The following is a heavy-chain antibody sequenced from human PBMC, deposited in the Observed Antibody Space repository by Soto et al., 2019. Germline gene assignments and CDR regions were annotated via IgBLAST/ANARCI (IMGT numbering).Heavy chain of an antibody. Sequence: SGPTLVNPTQTLTLTCTFSGFSLSTSGVGVGWIRQPPGKALEWLALIYWDDDKRYSPSLKSRLTITKDTSKNQVVLTMTNIDPVDTALYFCVHIERYSSDYQYYYVMDVRGQGTTVTVSS. CDR3: VHIERYSSDYQYYYVMDV. CDR2: IYWDDDK. D-gene: IGHD5-18*01. CDR1: GFSLSTSGVG. V-gene: IGHV2-5*02. J-gene: IGHJ6*02.